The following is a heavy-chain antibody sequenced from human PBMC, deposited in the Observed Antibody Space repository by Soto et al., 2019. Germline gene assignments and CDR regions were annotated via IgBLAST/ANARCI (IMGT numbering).Heavy chain of an antibody. CDR3: ARAGVLYYYDSSGYLRYYYYGMDV. CDR2: IYYSGST. V-gene: IGHV4-59*01. CDR1: GGSISSYY. J-gene: IGHJ6*02. Sequence: SETLSLTCTVSGGSISSYYWSWIRQPPGKGLEWIGYIYYSGSTNYNPSLKSRVTISVDTSKNQFSLKLSSVTAADTAVYYCARAGVLYYYDSSGYLRYYYYGMDVWGQGTTVTVSS. D-gene: IGHD3-22*01.